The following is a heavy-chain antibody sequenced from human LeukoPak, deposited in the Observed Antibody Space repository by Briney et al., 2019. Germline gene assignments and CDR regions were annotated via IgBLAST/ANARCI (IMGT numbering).Heavy chain of an antibody. CDR3: ARGRGYSYGFSHYYYYMDV. V-gene: IGHV4-34*01. D-gene: IGHD5-18*01. J-gene: IGHJ6*03. CDR1: GGSFSGYY. Sequence: PSETLSLTCAVYGGSFSGYYWSWIRQPPGKGLEWIGEINHSGSTNYNPSLKSRVTISVDTSKNQFSLKLSSVTAADTAVYYCARGRGYSYGFSHYYYYMDVWGKGTTVTDSS. CDR2: INHSGST.